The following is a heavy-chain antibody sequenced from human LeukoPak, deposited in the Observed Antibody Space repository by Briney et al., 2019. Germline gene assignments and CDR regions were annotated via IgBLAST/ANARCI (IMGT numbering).Heavy chain of an antibody. V-gene: IGHV3-30*04. CDR2: ISYDGSNK. Sequence: GGSLRLSCAAPGFTFSSYAMHWVRQAPGKGLEWVAVISYDGSNKYYADSVKGRFTISRDNSKNTLYLQMNSLRAEDTAVYYCAREYGTTGTTAGLDYWGQGTLVTVSS. CDR1: GFTFSSYA. CDR3: AREYGTTGTTAGLDY. J-gene: IGHJ4*02. D-gene: IGHD1-1*01.